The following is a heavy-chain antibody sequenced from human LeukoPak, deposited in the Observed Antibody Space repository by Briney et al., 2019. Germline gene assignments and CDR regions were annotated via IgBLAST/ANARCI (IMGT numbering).Heavy chain of an antibody. J-gene: IGHJ4*02. CDR2: IRSKAYGGTT. V-gene: IGHV3-49*03. CDR3: TRTLGDY. D-gene: IGHD7-27*01. CDR1: GFTFGDYA. Sequence: PGRSLRLSCTASGFTFGDYAMGWFRQAPGKGLEWVGFIRSKAYGGTTEYAASVKGRFTISRDDSKSIAYLQMNSLKTEDTAVYYCTRTLGDYWGQGTLVTVSS.